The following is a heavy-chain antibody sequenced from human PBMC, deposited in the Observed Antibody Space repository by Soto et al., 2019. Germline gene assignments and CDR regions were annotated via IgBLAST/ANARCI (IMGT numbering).Heavy chain of an antibody. D-gene: IGHD3-22*01. J-gene: IGHJ5*02. CDR1: GGSISSGGYY. CDR2: IYYSGST. Sequence: SETLSLTCTVSGGSISSGGYYWSRIRQHPGKGLEWIGYIYYSGSTYYNPSLKSRVTISVDTSKNQFSLKLSSVTAADTAVYYCARRRRYYDSSGYYHGWFDPWGQGTLVTVSS. V-gene: IGHV4-31*03. CDR3: ARRRRYYDSSGYYHGWFDP.